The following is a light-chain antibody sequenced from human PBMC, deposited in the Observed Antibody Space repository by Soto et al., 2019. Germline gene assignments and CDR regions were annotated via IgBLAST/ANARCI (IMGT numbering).Light chain of an antibody. CDR2: EVS. CDR1: SSDVGGYNY. CDR3: SSYAGSNNFEV. J-gene: IGLJ3*02. V-gene: IGLV2-8*01. Sequence: QSALTQPPSASGSPGQSVTISCTGTSSDVGGYNYVSWYQQYPGKAPKLMIYEVSKRPSGVPDRFSGSKSGNTASLTVSGLQAEDEADYYCSSYAGSNNFEVFGGGTKLTVL.